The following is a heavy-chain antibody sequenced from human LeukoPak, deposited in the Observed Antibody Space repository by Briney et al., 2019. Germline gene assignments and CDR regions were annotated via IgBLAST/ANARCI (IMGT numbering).Heavy chain of an antibody. V-gene: IGHV3-30*02. CDR1: GFTFSSYG. Sequence: AGGSLRLSCAASGFTFSSYGMHWVRQAPGKGLEWVAFIRYDGSNKYYADSVKGRFTISRDNSKNTLYLQMNSLRAEDTAVYYCARDQGYYDYVWGSYPFAYWGQGTLVTVSS. D-gene: IGHD3-16*02. CDR3: ARDQGYYDYVWGSYPFAY. CDR2: IRYDGSNK. J-gene: IGHJ4*02.